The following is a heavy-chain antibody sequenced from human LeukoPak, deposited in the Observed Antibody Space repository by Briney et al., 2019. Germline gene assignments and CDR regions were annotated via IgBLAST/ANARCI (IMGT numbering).Heavy chain of an antibody. CDR2: IYYSGST. V-gene: IGHV4-30-4*01. D-gene: IGHD6-19*01. CDR1: GGSISSGDYY. Sequence: SETLSLTCTVSGGSISSGDYYWSWIRQPPGKGLEWIGYIYYSGSTYYNPSPKSRVTISVDTSKNQFSLKLSSVTAADTAVYYCAREPQDHSSEDYWGQGTLVTVSS. J-gene: IGHJ4*02. CDR3: AREPQDHSSEDY.